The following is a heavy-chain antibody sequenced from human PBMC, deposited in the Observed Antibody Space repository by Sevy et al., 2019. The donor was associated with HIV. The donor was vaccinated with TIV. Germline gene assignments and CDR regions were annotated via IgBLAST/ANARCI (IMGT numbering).Heavy chain of an antibody. V-gene: IGHV5-51*01. J-gene: IGHJ6*02. CDR2: IYPGDSDV. Sequence: GESLKISCKGSGYSFTSYWIGWVRQMPGKGLEWMGIIYPGDSDVRDNPSLRGLVTISVDKSISTAYLQWSSLKASDTAMYYCARATSGTAYPYSHYTMVVWGQGTTVTVSS. CDR3: ARATSGTAYPYSHYTMVV. CDR1: GYSFTSYW. D-gene: IGHD1-1*01.